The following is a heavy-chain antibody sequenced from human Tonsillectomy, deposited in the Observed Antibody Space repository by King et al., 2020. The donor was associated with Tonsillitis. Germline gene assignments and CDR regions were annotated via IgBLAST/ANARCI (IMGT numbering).Heavy chain of an antibody. D-gene: IGHD6-13*01. CDR2: INIDGSST. Sequence: VQLVESGGGLVQPGGSLRLSCAASGFTFSSYWMHWVRQAPGKGLVWVSRINIDGSSTNYADSVKGPFTISRDNAKNTLYLQMNSLRAEDTAVYYCARVWSSSYYGMDVWGQGTTVTVSS. V-gene: IGHV3-74*01. CDR3: ARVWSSSYYGMDV. CDR1: GFTFSSYW. J-gene: IGHJ6*02.